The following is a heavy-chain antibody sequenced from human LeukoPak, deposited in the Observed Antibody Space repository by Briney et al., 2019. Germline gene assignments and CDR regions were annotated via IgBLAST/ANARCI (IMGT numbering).Heavy chain of an antibody. CDR3: ARMVPVRDGYNIIGY. Sequence: ASVKVSCKASGYTFTGYYMHWVRQAPGQGLEWMGWINPNSGGTNYAQKFQGRVTMTRDTSISTAYMELSRLRSDDTAVYYCARMVPVRDGYNIIGYWGQGTLVTVSS. D-gene: IGHD5-24*01. V-gene: IGHV1-2*02. CDR1: GYTFTGYY. CDR2: INPNSGGT. J-gene: IGHJ4*02.